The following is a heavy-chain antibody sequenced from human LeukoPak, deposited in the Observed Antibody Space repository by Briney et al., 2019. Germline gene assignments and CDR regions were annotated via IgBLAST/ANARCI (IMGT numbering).Heavy chain of an antibody. CDR1: GFTFSSYA. CDR2: ISGSGGST. CDR3: ASGSGSYHYYYMDV. J-gene: IGHJ6*03. D-gene: IGHD3-10*01. V-gene: IGHV3-23*01. Sequence: GGSLRLSXAASGFTFSSYAMSWVRQAPGKGLEWVSAISGSGGSTYYADSVKGRFTISRDNSKNTLYLQMNSLRAEDTAVYYCASGSGSYHYYYMDVWGKGTTVTVSS.